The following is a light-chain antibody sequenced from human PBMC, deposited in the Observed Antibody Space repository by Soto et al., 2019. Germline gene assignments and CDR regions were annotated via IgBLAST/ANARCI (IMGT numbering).Light chain of an antibody. CDR2: DVT. CDR1: SSDVGGYDY. V-gene: IGLV2-14*01. CDR3: SSYRGSGPPCV. Sequence: QSALTQPASVSGFPGQSVNISCTGTSSDVGGYDYVSWFQHHPDRAPKLIISDVTNQPSGTSNRFSVSKSGDTASLTISGLQADDEADYNCSSYRGSGPPCVLGTGTQVTVL. J-gene: IGLJ1*01.